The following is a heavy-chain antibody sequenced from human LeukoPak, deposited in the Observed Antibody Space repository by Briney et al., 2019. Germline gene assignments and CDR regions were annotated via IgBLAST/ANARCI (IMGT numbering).Heavy chain of an antibody. Sequence: GASVKVSCKASGGTFISYAISWVRQAPGQGLEWMGGIIPIFGTANYAQKFQGRGTITADESTSTAYMELSSLRSEDTAVYYCARDDPGNYYDSGRRGGFDYWGQGTLVTVSS. V-gene: IGHV1-69*13. D-gene: IGHD3-22*01. CDR1: GGTFISYA. CDR3: ARDDPGNYYDSGRRGGFDY. J-gene: IGHJ4*02. CDR2: IIPIFGTA.